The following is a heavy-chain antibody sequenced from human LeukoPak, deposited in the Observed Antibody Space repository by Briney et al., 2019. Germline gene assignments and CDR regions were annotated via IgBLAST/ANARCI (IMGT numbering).Heavy chain of an antibody. CDR1: GFTFSSYA. J-gene: IGHJ4*02. Sequence: GGSLRLSCAASGFTFSSYAMHWVRQAPGKGLEWVSAISGSGGSTYYADSVKGRFTISRDNSKNTLYLQMNSLRAEDTAVYYCATLAGGYGGNSNDYWGQGTLVTVSS. CDR3: ATLAGGYGGNSNDY. V-gene: IGHV3-23*01. D-gene: IGHD4-23*01. CDR2: ISGSGGST.